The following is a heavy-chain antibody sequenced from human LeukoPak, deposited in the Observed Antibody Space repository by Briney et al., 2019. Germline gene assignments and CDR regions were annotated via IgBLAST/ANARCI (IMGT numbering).Heavy chain of an antibody. CDR2: IYSGGST. Sequence: GGSLRLSCAASGFTVSSNYMSWVRQAPGKGLEWVSVIYSGGSTYYADSVRGRFTISRDNSKNTLNLQMNSLRAEDTAVYYCARDRGPSSYYGMDVWGQGTTVTVSS. D-gene: IGHD3-10*01. J-gene: IGHJ6*02. V-gene: IGHV3-66*01. CDR3: ARDRGPSSYYGMDV. CDR1: GFTVSSNY.